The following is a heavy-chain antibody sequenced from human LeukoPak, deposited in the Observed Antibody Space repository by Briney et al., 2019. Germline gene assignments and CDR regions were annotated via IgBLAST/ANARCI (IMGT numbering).Heavy chain of an antibody. J-gene: IGHJ5*02. CDR2: IDPSDSYT. D-gene: IGHD3-10*01. CDR1: GYSFTSYW. CDR3: AIMVRGVIYNWFDP. V-gene: IGHV5-10-1*01. Sequence: GESLKISCKGSGYSFTSYWISWVRQMPGKGLEWMGRIDPSDSYTNYSPSFQGHATISADKSISTAYLQWSSLKASDTAMYYCAIMVRGVIYNWFDPWGQGTLVTVSS.